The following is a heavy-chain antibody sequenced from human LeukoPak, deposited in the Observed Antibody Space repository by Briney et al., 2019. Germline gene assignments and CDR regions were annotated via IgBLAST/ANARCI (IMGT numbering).Heavy chain of an antibody. V-gene: IGHV3-33*06. CDR2: IWPDGSKK. J-gene: IGHJ4*02. Sequence: GRSLRLSCAASGFTFSTYAMHWVRQAPGKGLEWVAFIWPDGSKKYYADSVKGRFAIYRENSKNTVYLQMNDLRPEDTALHFCAKISSSAESNFDYWGQGTLLTVSS. D-gene: IGHD6-25*01. CDR3: AKISSSAESNFDY. CDR1: GFTFSTYA.